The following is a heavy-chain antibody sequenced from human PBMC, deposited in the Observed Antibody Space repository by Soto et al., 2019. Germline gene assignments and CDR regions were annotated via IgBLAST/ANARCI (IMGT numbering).Heavy chain of an antibody. CDR2: ISSSAVYI. J-gene: IGHJ4*02. CDR3: VRDGLDYYDTERLYFDN. D-gene: IGHD3-22*01. CDR1: GFNFITYS. V-gene: IGHV3-21*01. Sequence: EVQLVESGGGPVRPGGSLKLSCAASGFNFITYSLSWVRQAPGKGLEWVASISSSAVYIDYADSVKCRFTSSRDNANNSMYLQMNSLRAEDTATYHCVRDGLDYYDTERLYFDNWGQGTLVTVSS.